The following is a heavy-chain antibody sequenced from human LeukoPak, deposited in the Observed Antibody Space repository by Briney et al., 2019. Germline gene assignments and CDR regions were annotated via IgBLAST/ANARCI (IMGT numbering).Heavy chain of an antibody. CDR3: ASVYLYGMDV. Sequence: GASVTVSCKASGGTFSSYAISWVRQAPGQGLEWMGWISAYNGNTNYAQKLQGRVTMTTDTSTSTAYMELRSLRSDDTAVYYCASVYLYGMDVWGQGTTVTVSS. CDR1: GGTFSSYA. V-gene: IGHV1-18*01. CDR2: ISAYNGNT. J-gene: IGHJ6*02. D-gene: IGHD2-8*01.